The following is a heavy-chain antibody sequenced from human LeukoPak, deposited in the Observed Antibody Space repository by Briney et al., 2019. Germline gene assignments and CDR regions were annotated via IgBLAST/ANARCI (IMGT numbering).Heavy chain of an antibody. CDR1: GYSISSGYY. V-gene: IGHV4-38-2*02. CDR3: ATEQWLVDREDY. Sequence: PSETLSLTCTVSGYSISSGYYWGWIRQPPGKGLEWIGSIYHSGSTYYNPSLKSRVTISVDTSKNQFSLKLSSVTAADTAVYYCATEQWLVDREDYWGQGTLVTVSS. D-gene: IGHD6-19*01. CDR2: IYHSGST. J-gene: IGHJ4*02.